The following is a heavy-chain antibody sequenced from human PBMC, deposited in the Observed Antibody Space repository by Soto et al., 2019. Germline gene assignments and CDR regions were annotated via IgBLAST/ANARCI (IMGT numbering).Heavy chain of an antibody. V-gene: IGHV4-31*03. D-gene: IGHD2-15*01. CDR2: IYYSGNT. CDR1: GGSISSGGYY. Sequence: QVQLQESGPGLVKPSQTLSLTCTVSGGSISSGGYYWSWIRQHPGKGLEWIGHIYYSGNTYYNPSLKSRATISVDASKKQLSLRLSSVTAADTAVYYCARAWGYTGGSCLFDYWGQGTLVTVSS. J-gene: IGHJ4*02. CDR3: ARAWGYTGGSCLFDY.